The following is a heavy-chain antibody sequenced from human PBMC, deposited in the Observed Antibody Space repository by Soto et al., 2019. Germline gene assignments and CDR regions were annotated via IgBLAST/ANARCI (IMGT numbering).Heavy chain of an antibody. V-gene: IGHV1-46*01. CDR2: INPSGGST. Sequence: GASVKVSCKASGYTFTSYYMHWVRQAPGQGLEWMGIINPSGGSTSYAQKFQGRVTMTRDTSTSTVYMELSSLRSEDTAVYYCARDLGGSGWPEVSFDIWGQGTMVTVSS. J-gene: IGHJ3*02. D-gene: IGHD6-19*01. CDR1: GYTFTSYY. CDR3: ARDLGGSGWPEVSFDI.